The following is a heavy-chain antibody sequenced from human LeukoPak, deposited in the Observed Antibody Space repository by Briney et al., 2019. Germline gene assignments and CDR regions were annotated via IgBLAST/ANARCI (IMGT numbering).Heavy chain of an antibody. D-gene: IGHD1-26*01. J-gene: IGHJ4*02. CDR2: ISSSRYI. V-gene: IGHV3-21*01. Sequence: PGGSLRLSCAASGFTFSSYSMNWVRQAPGKGLEWVSSISSSRYIYYADSVKGRFPISRDNAKNSLYLQMNSLRAEDTAVYYCAREYVGPWYFDYWGQGTLVPVSS. CDR1: GFTFSSYS. CDR3: AREYVGPWYFDY.